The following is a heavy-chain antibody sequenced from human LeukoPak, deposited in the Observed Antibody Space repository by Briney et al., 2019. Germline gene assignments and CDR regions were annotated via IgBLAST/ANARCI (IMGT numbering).Heavy chain of an antibody. CDR3: AKVKKLLLPLDY. D-gene: IGHD3-22*01. CDR1: GFTFSSYG. V-gene: IGHV3-30*18. CDR2: ISYDGSNK. J-gene: IGHJ4*02. Sequence: PGGSLRLSCAASGFTFSSYGMHWVRQAPGKGLEWVAVISYDGSNKYYADSVKGRFTISRDNSKNTLYLQMNSLRAEDTAVYYCAKVKKLLLPLDYWGQGTLVTVSS.